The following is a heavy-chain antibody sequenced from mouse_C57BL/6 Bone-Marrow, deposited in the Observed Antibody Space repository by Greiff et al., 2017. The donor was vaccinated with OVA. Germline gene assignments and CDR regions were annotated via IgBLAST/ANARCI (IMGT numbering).Heavy chain of an antibody. CDR3: ARHSSFLDY. CDR1: GFTFSDYG. CDR2: ISSGSSTI. J-gene: IGHJ2*01. D-gene: IGHD1-1*01. V-gene: IGHV5-17*01. Sequence: DVMLVESGGGLVKPGGSLKLSCAASGFTFSDYGMHWVRQAPEKGLEWVAYISSGSSTIYYADTVKGRFTISRDNAENTLFLQMTSLRSEDTGTNYCARHSSFLDYWGQGTTLTVSS.